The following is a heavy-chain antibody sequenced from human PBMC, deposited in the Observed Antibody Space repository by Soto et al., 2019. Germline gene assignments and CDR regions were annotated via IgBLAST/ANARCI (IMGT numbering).Heavy chain of an antibody. D-gene: IGHD6-6*01. CDR1: GFIFSSDW. V-gene: IGHV3-74*01. CDR2: INTDGSGT. CDR3: ARDRPGDQYYFYF. Sequence: EVQLVESGGNLVQPGGSLRLSCAASGFIFSSDWMHWVRQAPGGGLVWVSRINTDGSGTTYADSVKGRFTMSRANSKDMWYLQVKCRRADATAVYYCARDRPGDQYYFYFESNGILVTVGS. J-gene: IGHJ4*01.